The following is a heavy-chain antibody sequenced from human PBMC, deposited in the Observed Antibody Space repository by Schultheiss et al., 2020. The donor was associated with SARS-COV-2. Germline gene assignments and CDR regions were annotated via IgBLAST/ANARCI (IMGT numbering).Heavy chain of an antibody. Sequence: GGSLRLSCVGSGFTFSDYAMHWVRQAPGKGLEWVAGIGWNGGNIGYADSVKGRFTISRDNAKKSLYLQMNSLRAEDTAVYYCAKDEYALDDSGDFEISGYWGQGSLVTVSS. CDR2: IGWNGGNI. J-gene: IGHJ4*02. V-gene: IGHV3-9*01. CDR3: AKDEYALDDSGDFEISGY. CDR1: GFTFSDYA. D-gene: IGHD4-17*01.